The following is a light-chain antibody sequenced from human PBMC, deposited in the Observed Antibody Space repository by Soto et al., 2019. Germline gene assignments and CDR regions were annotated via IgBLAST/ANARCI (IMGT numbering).Light chain of an antibody. CDR2: GAS. CDR3: HQYGSSPAT. J-gene: IGKJ1*01. CDR1: QSVSSSF. V-gene: IGKV3-20*01. Sequence: EIVLTQSPGTLSLSPGERAPLSCRASQSVSSSFLAWYQQKPGQAPRLLIYGASNRATGIPDRFSGSGSETDFTLTISRLEPEDFAVYYCHQYGSSPATFGQGTKVDIK.